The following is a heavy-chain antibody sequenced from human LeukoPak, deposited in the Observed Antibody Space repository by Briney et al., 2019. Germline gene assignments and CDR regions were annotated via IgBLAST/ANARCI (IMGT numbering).Heavy chain of an antibody. V-gene: IGHV3-15*01. CDR2: IKSKTDGGTT. Sequence: GGSLRLSCAASGLTFSNAWMSWVRQAPGKGLEWVGRIKSKTDGGTTDYAAPVKGRFTISRDDSKNTLYPQMNSLKTEDTAVYYCTTALHPAGYSSSWYFGYFDYWGQGTLVTVSS. CDR3: TTALHPAGYSSSWYFGYFDY. J-gene: IGHJ4*02. CDR1: GLTFSNAW. D-gene: IGHD6-13*01.